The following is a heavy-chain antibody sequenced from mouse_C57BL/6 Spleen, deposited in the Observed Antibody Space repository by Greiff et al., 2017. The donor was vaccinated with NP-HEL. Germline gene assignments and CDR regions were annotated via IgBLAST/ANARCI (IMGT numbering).Heavy chain of an antibody. CDR3: ARRPGTLDYFDY. Sequence: QVQLQQPGAELVKPGASVKMSCKASGYTFTSYWITWVKQRPGQGLEWIGDIYPGSGSTNYNEKFKSKATLTVDTSSSTAYMQLSSLTSEDSAVYYCARRPGTLDYFDYWGQGTTLTVSS. J-gene: IGHJ2*01. CDR1: GYTFTSYW. V-gene: IGHV1-55*01. CDR2: IYPGSGST. D-gene: IGHD4-1*01.